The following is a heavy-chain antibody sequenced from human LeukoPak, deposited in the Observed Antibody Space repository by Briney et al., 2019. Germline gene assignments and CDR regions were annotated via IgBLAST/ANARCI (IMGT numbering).Heavy chain of an antibody. D-gene: IGHD6-19*01. Sequence: GGSLRLSCAASGFTFSNYDMTWVRQAPGKGLEWVSAISGSGGSTYYADSVKGRFTISRDNSKNTLYLQMNSLRAEDTAVYYCAKDIPQSSGWYDQGETWGQGTLVTVSS. CDR2: ISGSGGST. J-gene: IGHJ4*02. V-gene: IGHV3-23*01. CDR3: AKDIPQSSGWYDQGET. CDR1: GFTFSNYD.